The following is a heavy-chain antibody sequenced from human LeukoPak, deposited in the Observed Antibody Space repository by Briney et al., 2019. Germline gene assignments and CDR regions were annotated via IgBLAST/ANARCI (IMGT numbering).Heavy chain of an antibody. D-gene: IGHD3-10*01. J-gene: IGHJ4*02. V-gene: IGHV3-9*01. Sequence: GVSLRLSCAASGHIFDLYSMHGARRARGRALEWVSGIAWNRGNTGFADSVKGRFTISRDNAENSLYLQMNSLTPEDTDFYFCAKDMNSYGSGSSYNPWGPFDSWGQGTLVTVSS. CDR1: GHIFDLYS. CDR2: IAWNRGNT. CDR3: AKDMNSYGSGSSYNPWGPFDS.